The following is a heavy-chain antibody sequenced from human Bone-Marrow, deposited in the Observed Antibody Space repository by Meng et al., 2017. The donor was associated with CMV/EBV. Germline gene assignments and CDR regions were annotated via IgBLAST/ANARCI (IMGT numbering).Heavy chain of an antibody. CDR2: IIPILGIA. D-gene: IGHD2-2*01. Sequence: SVKVSCKASGDTFSNYDIHWVRQATGQGLEWMGGIIPILGIANYAQKFQGRVTITADKSTSTAYMELSSLRSEDTAVYYCAREVLEYCSSTSCYLRWFDPWGQGTLVTVSS. J-gene: IGHJ5*02. CDR3: AREVLEYCSSTSCYLRWFDP. V-gene: IGHV1-69*10. CDR1: GDTFSNYD.